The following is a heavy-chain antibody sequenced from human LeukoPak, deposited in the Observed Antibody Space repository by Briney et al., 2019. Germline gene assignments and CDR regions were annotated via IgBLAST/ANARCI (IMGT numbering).Heavy chain of an antibody. J-gene: IGHJ3*02. CDR2: ISPSGGST. CDR3: ARLEMATAGAFDI. CDR1: GYTFTSNY. Sequence: ASVKVSCKAFGYTFTSNYMHWVRQAPGQGPEWMGVISPSGGSTTYAQKLQGRVTLTRDMSTSTDYLELSSLRSEDTAVYYCARLEMATAGAFDIWGQGTMVTVSS. V-gene: IGHV1-46*01. D-gene: IGHD5-24*01.